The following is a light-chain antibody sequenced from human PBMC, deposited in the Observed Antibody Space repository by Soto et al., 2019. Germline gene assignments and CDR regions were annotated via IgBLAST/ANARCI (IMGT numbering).Light chain of an antibody. V-gene: IGLV2-14*01. CDR2: AVS. J-gene: IGLJ2*01. CDR1: SSDVGAYNY. CDR3: SSSTINNTVL. Sequence: QSALTQPASVSGSPGQSITISCTGTSSDVGAYNYVSWYQQHPGRAPKLVIYAVSSRPSGVSNRFSGSKSGNTASLTISGLQAEDEADYYCSSSTINNTVLFGGGTKVTVL.